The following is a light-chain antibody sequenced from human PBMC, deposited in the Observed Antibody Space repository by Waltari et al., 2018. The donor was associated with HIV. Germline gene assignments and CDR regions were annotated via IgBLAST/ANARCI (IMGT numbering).Light chain of an antibody. CDR2: NDN. CDR1: RSNIGTNP. V-gene: IGLV1-44*01. J-gene: IGLJ3*02. CDR3: AAWDDRLDGQGV. Sequence: QSVLTQPPSASGTPGQRVTISCSGTRSNIGTNPVHRYQIIPGTAPKLLIYNDNQRPSGVPDRFSGSRSGTSASLAISGLQSEDEADYYCAAWDDRLDGQGVFGGGTTLTVL.